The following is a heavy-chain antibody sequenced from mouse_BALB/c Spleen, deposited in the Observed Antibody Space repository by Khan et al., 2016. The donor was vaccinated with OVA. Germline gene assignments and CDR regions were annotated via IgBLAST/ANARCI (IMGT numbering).Heavy chain of an antibody. J-gene: IGHJ3*01. Sequence: QVQLQQSGAELARPGASVKMSCKASGYIFTSYMIHWVKQRPGQGLEWIGDINPSSDYNNYNQKFKDKATLTADKSSSTAYMQLSRLTSEDSAVYYCARGGCGSLGYWGQGTLVTVSA. D-gene: IGHD1-1*01. CDR3: ARGGCGSLGY. CDR1: GYIFTSYM. V-gene: IGHV1-4*01. CDR2: INPSSDYN.